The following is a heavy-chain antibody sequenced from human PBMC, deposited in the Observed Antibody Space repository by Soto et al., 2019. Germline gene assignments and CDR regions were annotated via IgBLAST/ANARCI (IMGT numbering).Heavy chain of an antibody. Sequence: QVQLVESRGGVVQPGGSLRLSCVASGFTFSNYGMHWVRQTPGKGLEWVAMTWYDGINKYYADSVKDRFTISRDNSKNTLYLQMNSLRDEDSAVYYCATELNDMEAFDIWGQGTMVTVAS. J-gene: IGHJ3*02. CDR2: TWYDGINK. D-gene: IGHD1-1*01. V-gene: IGHV3-33*01. CDR3: ATELNDMEAFDI. CDR1: GFTFSNYG.